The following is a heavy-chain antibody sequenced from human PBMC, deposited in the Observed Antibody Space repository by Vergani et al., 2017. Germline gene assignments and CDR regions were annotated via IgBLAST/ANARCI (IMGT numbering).Heavy chain of an antibody. D-gene: IGHD3-22*01. CDR2: ISGNNDDV. Sequence: EVQMVESGGGLVKPGGSLRLSCVASGFTFSHYSMNWVRQAPGKGLEWVSSISGNNDDVYYADSVKGRFTISRDNAKNSLYLDMSSLRAEDTAVYYCARDLFYYDSSGYYSGFFDYWGQGTLVTVSS. J-gene: IGHJ4*02. CDR3: ARDLFYYDSSGYYSGFFDY. CDR1: GFTFSHYS. V-gene: IGHV3-21*01.